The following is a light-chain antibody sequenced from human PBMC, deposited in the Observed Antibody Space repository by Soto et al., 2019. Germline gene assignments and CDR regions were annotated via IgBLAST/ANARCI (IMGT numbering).Light chain of an antibody. CDR2: DVS. Sequence: QYALTQPASVSGSPGQSITISCTGTSSDVGAYNYVSWYQQHPGKAPKLMIHDVSSRPSGISNRFSGSKSGNTASLTISGLQAEDEGDYYCSSYTTSSTVVFGGGTKLTVL. V-gene: IGLV2-14*01. CDR3: SSYTTSSTVV. J-gene: IGLJ2*01. CDR1: SSDVGAYNY.